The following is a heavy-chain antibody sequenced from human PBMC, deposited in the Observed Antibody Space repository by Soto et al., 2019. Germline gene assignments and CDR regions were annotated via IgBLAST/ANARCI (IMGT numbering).Heavy chain of an antibody. Sequence: QVQLVQSGAEVKTPGASVKVSCKASGYIFTNYYMHWVRQAPGQGLEWMGNINAGGGYTTYAQRFQGRITMARDTSTSTVSMELSSLRYEVTASYCCTRGGGFVVVTAPLELCGQGPLVTVSS. V-gene: IGHV1-46*03. CDR3: TRGGGFVVVTAPLEL. CDR1: GYIFTNYY. D-gene: IGHD2-21*02. J-gene: IGHJ4*02. CDR2: INAGGGYT.